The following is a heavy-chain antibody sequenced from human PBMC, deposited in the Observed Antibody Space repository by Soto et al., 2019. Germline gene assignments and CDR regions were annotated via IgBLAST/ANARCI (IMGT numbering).Heavy chain of an antibody. V-gene: IGHV4-59*01. J-gene: IGHJ4*02. CDR2: IFYSGST. CDR3: ARDGNIAAAGMGFDY. D-gene: IGHD6-13*01. CDR1: GGSISSYY. Sequence: SETLSLTCTVSGGSISSYYWSWIRQPPGKGLEWIGYIFYSGSTNYNPSLKSRVIISVDTSKNKVSLKLSSVTAADTAVYWCARDGNIAAAGMGFDYWGQGTLVTVPQ.